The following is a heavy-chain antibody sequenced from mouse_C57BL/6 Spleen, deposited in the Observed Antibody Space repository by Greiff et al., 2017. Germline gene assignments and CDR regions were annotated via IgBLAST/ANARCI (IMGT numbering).Heavy chain of an antibody. CDR1: GFTFSSYA. D-gene: IGHD2-5*01. V-gene: IGHV5-9-1*02. CDR2: ISSGGDYI. Sequence: EVKLMESGEGLVKPGGSLKLSCAASGFTFSSYAMSWVRQTPEKRLEWVAYISSGGDYIYYADTVKGRFTISRDNARNTLYLQMSSRKSEDTAMYYCTRGDYYSNYGGGYYAMDDWGQGTSVTVSS. CDR3: TRGDYYSNYGGGYYAMDD. J-gene: IGHJ4*01.